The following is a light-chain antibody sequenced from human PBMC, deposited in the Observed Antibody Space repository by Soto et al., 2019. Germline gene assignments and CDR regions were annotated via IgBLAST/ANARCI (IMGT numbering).Light chain of an antibody. V-gene: IGKV3-15*01. Sequence: EIVMTQSPATLSVSPGERATLSCRASQSVSSNLAWYQQKPGQAPRLLIYGASTRATGIPARFSGGGSGTDVTLTISSLQTEDFSFYYCQQYNHWLITFGQGARLEIK. CDR1: QSVSSN. J-gene: IGKJ5*01. CDR2: GAS. CDR3: QQYNHWLIT.